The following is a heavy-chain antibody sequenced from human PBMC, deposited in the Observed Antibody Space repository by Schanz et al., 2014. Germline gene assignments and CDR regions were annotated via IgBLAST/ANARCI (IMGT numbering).Heavy chain of an antibody. J-gene: IGHJ5*01. D-gene: IGHD3-16*01. CDR2: IYSSGST. CDR3: ARHGGYYDVLNSFDI. V-gene: IGHV4-30-4*07. Sequence: QVQLQESGPRLVKPSQTLSLTCTVSGGSISSGAYSWSWIRQPPGKRPEWIGYIYSSGSTYYNPSLKSRVSMSIDTSKNQFSLKLSSVTAADTAVYFCARHGGYYDVLNSFDIWGQGTLVTVSS. CDR1: GGSISSGAYS.